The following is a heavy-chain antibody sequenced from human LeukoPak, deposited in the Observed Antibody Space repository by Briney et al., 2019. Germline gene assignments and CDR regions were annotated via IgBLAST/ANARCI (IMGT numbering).Heavy chain of an antibody. V-gene: IGHV4-34*01. J-gene: IGHJ3*01. CDR2: INHGGST. CDR3: ARSLLWPTGTFDV. D-gene: IGHD2-8*02. Sequence: NPSETLSLTCAVYGVSFSGYYWIWIRQSPGKGLEWIGEINHGGSTTYIPSLKSRVTISVDTSKNQFSLKLSSLTAADTAVYFCARSLLWPTGTFDVWGQGTMVTV. CDR1: GVSFSGYY.